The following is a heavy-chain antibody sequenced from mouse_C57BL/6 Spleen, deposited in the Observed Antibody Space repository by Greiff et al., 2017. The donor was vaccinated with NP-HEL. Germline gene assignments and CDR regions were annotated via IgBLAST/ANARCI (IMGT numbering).Heavy chain of an antibody. CDR3: ARHYSNFFAY. CDR2: IYPGDGDT. Sequence: VQLQQPGPELVKPGASVKISCKASGYAFSSSWMNWVKQRPGKGLEWIGRIYPGDGDTNYNGKFKGKATLTADKSSSTAYMQLSSLTSEDSAVCFCARHYSNFFAYWGQGTLVTVSA. D-gene: IGHD2-5*01. J-gene: IGHJ3*01. V-gene: IGHV1-82*01. CDR1: GYAFSSSW.